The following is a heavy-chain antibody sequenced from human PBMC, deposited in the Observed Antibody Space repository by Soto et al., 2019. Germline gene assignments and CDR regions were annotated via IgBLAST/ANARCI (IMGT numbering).Heavy chain of an antibody. J-gene: IGHJ4*02. Sequence: GGSTRLSCAASGVTFCSYGMHWVRQAPGKGLEWVAVISYDGSNKYYADSVKGRFTISRDNSKNTLYLQMNSLRAEDTAVYYCAKVGGSSGWEYWGQGTLVTVSS. CDR1: GVTFCSYG. V-gene: IGHV3-30*18. D-gene: IGHD6-19*01. CDR3: AKVGGSSGWEY. CDR2: ISYDGSNK.